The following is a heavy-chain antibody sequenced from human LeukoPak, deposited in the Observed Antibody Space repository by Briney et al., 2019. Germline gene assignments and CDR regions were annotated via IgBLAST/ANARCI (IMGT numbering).Heavy chain of an antibody. CDR1: GFTFSSYS. D-gene: IGHD3-22*01. CDR3: AREDNYYDSRGAFDL. Sequence: GGSLRLSCAASGFTFSSYSMNWVRQAPGKGLEWVASISSSSSNIYYADSVKGRFTISRDNAKNSLYLQMNSLRAEDTAVYYCAREDNYYDSRGAFDLWGQGTMVTVSS. CDR2: ISSSSSNI. V-gene: IGHV3-21*01. J-gene: IGHJ3*01.